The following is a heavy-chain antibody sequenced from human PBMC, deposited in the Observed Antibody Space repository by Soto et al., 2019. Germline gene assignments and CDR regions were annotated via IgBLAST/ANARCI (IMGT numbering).Heavy chain of an antibody. CDR2: MNPNSGNT. CDR1: GYTFTSYD. V-gene: IGHV1-8*01. CDR3: ASLHYGDYGNNWFDP. D-gene: IGHD4-17*01. Sequence: QVQLVQSGAEVKKPGASVKVSCKASGYTFTSYDINWVRQATGQGLEWMGWMNPNSGNTGYAQKFQGRVTMTKNTSISTAYMELSSLRSEDTAVYYCASLHYGDYGNNWFDPWGQGTLVTVSS. J-gene: IGHJ5*02.